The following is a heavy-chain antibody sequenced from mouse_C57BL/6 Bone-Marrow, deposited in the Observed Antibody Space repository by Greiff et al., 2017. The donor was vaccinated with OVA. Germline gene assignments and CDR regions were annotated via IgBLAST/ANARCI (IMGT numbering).Heavy chain of an antibody. CDR2: IHPNSGST. V-gene: IGHV1-64*01. CDR3: ASSDGYFSYFDV. D-gene: IGHD2-3*01. Sequence: QVQLLQPGAELVKPGASVKLSCKASGYTFTSYWMHWVKQRPGQGLEWIGMIHPNSGSTNYNEKFKSKATLTVDKSSSTAYMQLSSLTSEDSAVYYCASSDGYFSYFDVWGTGTTVTVSS. J-gene: IGHJ1*03. CDR1: GYTFTSYW.